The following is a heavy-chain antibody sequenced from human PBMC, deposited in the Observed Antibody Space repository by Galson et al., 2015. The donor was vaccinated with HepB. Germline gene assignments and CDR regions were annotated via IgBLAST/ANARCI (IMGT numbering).Heavy chain of an antibody. Sequence: CAISGDSVSSKTAAWNWIRQSPSRGLEWLGRTYYRSRWYNDYAVSVKSRIIINPDTSKNQFSLQLNSVTPEDTAVYYCTRNSLGGVDGYDWAPFDYWGQGTLVTVSS. CDR2: TYYRSRWYN. D-gene: IGHD5-12*01. J-gene: IGHJ4*02. CDR3: TRNSLGGVDGYDWAPFDY. CDR1: GDSVSSKTAA. V-gene: IGHV6-1*01.